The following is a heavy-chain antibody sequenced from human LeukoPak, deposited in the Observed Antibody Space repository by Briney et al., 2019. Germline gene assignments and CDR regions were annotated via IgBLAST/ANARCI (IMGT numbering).Heavy chain of an antibody. V-gene: IGHV3-21*01. CDR3: ARHLYSGYDLDY. CDR1: GFTFSSYS. CDR2: ISSSSSYI. J-gene: IGHJ4*02. D-gene: IGHD5-12*01. Sequence: PGGSLRLSCAASGFTFSSYSMNWVRQAPGKGLEWVSSISSSSSYIYYADSVKGRFTISRDNAKNSLYPQMNSLRAEDTAVYYCARHLYSGYDLDYWGQGTLATVSS.